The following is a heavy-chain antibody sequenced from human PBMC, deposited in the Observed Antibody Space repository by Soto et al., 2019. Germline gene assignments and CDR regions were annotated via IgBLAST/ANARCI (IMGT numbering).Heavy chain of an antibody. CDR1: GLTFNAAW. CDR3: TTGLAAAGTNY. CDR2: IKSKTDGGTT. V-gene: IGHV3-15*01. Sequence: PGGSLRLSCAAAGLTFNAAWMSWVRQAPGKGLEWVGRIKSKTDGGTTDFAAPVKGRFTISRDDSKNTVYLQMNSLKIEDTAVYYCTTGLAAAGTNYWGQGTLVTVSS. J-gene: IGHJ4*02. D-gene: IGHD6-13*01.